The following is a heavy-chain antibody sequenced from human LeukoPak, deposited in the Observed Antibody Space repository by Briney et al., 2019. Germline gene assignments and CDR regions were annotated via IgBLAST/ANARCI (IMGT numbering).Heavy chain of an antibody. V-gene: IGHV1-69*13. D-gene: IGHD1-26*01. CDR2: IIPIFGTA. J-gene: IGHJ3*02. CDR3: ARDHVVGATFAFDI. CDR1: GGTFSSYA. Sequence: SVKVSCKASGGTFSSYAISWVRQAPGQGLEWMGGIIPIFGTANYAQKFQGRVTITADESTSTAYMALSSLRSEDTAVYYCARDHVVGATFAFDIWGQGTMVTVSS.